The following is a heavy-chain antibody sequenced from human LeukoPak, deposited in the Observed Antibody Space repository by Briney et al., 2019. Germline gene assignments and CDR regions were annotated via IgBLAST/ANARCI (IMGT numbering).Heavy chain of an antibody. V-gene: IGHV3-74*01. Sequence: HPGGSLRLSCAASGFTFSSYWMHWVRQAPGKGLVWVSRINTDGSSASYADSVKGRFTISRDNAKNTLYLQMNSLRAEDTAVYYCARDQGCGGDCPYFDYWGQGTLVTVSS. CDR3: ARDQGCGGDCPYFDY. CDR2: INTDGSSA. D-gene: IGHD2-21*01. CDR1: GFTFSSYW. J-gene: IGHJ4*02.